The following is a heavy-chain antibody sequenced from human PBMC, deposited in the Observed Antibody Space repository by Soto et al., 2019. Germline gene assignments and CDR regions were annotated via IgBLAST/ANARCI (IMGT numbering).Heavy chain of an antibody. CDR2: IKSKTGGGKT. CDR1: GFTFSNAW. CDR3: TTVGGSSWVHPAPSFDY. J-gene: IGHJ4*02. V-gene: IGHV3-15*01. D-gene: IGHD6-13*01. Sequence: GGSLRLSCAASGFTFSNAWMSWVRQAPGKGLEWVGRIKSKTGGGKTDYAAPRKGRFTISRDDSKNTLYLQMNSLNTEDTAGYYCTTVGGSSWVHPAPSFDYWGQGTLVTVSS.